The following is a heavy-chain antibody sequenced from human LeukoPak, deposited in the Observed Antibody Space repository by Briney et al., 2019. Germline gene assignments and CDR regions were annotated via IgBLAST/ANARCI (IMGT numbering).Heavy chain of an antibody. D-gene: IGHD2-2*01. V-gene: IGHV3-21*01. CDR1: GFTFSSYS. J-gene: IGHJ4*02. Sequence: PGGSLRRSCAASGFTFSSYSMNWVRQAPGKGLEWGSSISSSSSYIYYADAVKGRFTISRDNAKNSLYLQMNSLRAEDTAVYYCARVKSSTSCLSWGQGTLVTVSS. CDR2: ISSSSSYI. CDR3: ARVKSSTSCLS.